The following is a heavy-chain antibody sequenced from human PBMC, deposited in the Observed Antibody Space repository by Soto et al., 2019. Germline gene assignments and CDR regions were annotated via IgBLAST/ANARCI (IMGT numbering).Heavy chain of an antibody. CDR3: ARPLEDTAMVTYYYGMDV. V-gene: IGHV5-10-1*01. Sequence: GESLKISCQTSGYTFSSNWIGWVRQMPGKGLEWMGRIDPSDSYTNYSPSFQGHVTISADKSISTAYLQWSSLKASDTAMYYCARPLEDTAMVTYYYGMDVWGQGTTVTSP. D-gene: IGHD5-18*01. CDR2: IDPSDSYT. J-gene: IGHJ6*02. CDR1: GYTFSSNW.